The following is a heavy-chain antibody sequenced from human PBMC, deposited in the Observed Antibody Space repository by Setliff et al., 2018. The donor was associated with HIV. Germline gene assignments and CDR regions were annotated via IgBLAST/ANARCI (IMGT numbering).Heavy chain of an antibody. J-gene: IGHJ4*02. CDR2: IYYSGTT. CDR3: AIRDQSFDFWSGYYQRDF. CDR1: GVSFTSSTYY. D-gene: IGHD3-3*01. V-gene: IGHV4-39*02. Sequence: PSETLSLTCNVSGVSFTSSTYYWGWVRQPPGKGLEWIGSIYYSGTTYYKSSLKSRVTISVDTSESHFSLRLNSVSAADTGVYYCAIRDQSFDFWSGYYQRDFWSQGTLVTVSS.